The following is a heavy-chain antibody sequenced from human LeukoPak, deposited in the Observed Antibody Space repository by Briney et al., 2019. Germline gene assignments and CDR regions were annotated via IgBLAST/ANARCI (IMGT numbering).Heavy chain of an antibody. CDR1: GFTFSAYW. CDR2: INSDGSPT. D-gene: IGHD1-26*01. Sequence: PGGSLRLSCAASGFTFSAYWMHWVRQAPGKGLVWVSRINSDGSPTAYADSVKGRFTISRDNAENTLYLQMNSLRAEDSAVYYCARGGIYSYDGFDIWGQGTMVTVSS. J-gene: IGHJ3*02. CDR3: ARGGIYSYDGFDI. V-gene: IGHV3-74*01.